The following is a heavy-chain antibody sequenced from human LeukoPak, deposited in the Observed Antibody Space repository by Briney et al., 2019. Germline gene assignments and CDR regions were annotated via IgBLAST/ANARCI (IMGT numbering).Heavy chain of an antibody. Sequence: GGSLRLSRAASGFTVSSNYMSWVRQAPGKGLEWVSVIYSGGSTYYADSVKGRFTISRHNSKNTLYLQMNSLRAEDTAVYYCARDSITMVRGVGWYYGMDVWGQGTTVTVSS. J-gene: IGHJ6*02. CDR1: GFTVSSNY. D-gene: IGHD3-10*01. CDR2: IYSGGST. CDR3: ARDSITMVRGVGWYYGMDV. V-gene: IGHV3-53*04.